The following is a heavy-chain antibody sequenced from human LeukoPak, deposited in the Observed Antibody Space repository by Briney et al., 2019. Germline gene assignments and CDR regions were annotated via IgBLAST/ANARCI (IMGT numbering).Heavy chain of an antibody. CDR1: GYTFTGYY. Sequence: GASVKVSCKASGYTFTGYYMHWVRQAPGQGLEWMGWINPNSGGTNYAQKFQGRVTMTRDTSISTAYMELSRLRSDDTAVYYCARGPDILTGYWGANWFDPWGQGTLVTVSS. CDR3: ARGPDILTGYWGANWFDP. D-gene: IGHD3-9*01. J-gene: IGHJ5*02. CDR2: INPNSGGT. V-gene: IGHV1-2*02.